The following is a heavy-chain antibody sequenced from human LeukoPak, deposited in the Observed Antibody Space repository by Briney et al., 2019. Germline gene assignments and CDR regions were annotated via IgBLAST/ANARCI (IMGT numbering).Heavy chain of an antibody. V-gene: IGHV3-53*01. Sequence: GGSLRLSCEASGFTVSNSFMSWIRQAPGKGLEWVSVIYSDGTSYYADSVKARFSISRDNSKNSLYLQMNSLRVEDTAMYNCTKTGGPWDWGQGTLVTVSS. J-gene: IGHJ4*02. CDR1: GFTVSNSF. CDR3: TKTGGPWD. D-gene: IGHD7-27*01. CDR2: IYSDGTS.